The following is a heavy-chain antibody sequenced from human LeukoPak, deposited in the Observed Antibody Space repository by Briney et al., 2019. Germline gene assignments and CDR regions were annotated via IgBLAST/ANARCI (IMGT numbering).Heavy chain of an antibody. CDR2: LRYDGSNK. CDR1: GFTFSSYG. D-gene: IGHD3/OR15-3a*01. Sequence: GGSLRLSCAASGFTFSSYGMHWVRQAPGKGLEWVAFLRYDGSNKYYADSVKGRFTISRDNSKNTLYLQMNSLRAEDTAVYYCARQTGSGLFILPGGQGTLVTVSS. V-gene: IGHV3-30*02. CDR3: ARQTGSGLFILP. J-gene: IGHJ4*02.